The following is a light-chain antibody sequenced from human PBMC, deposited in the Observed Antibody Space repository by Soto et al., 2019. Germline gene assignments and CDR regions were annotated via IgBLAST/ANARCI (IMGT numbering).Light chain of an antibody. CDR2: VNSDGSH. V-gene: IGLV4-69*01. J-gene: IGLJ2*01. Sequence: QLVLTQSPSASASLGASVKLTCTLSSGHSSYAIAWHQHQAEKGPRYLMKVNSDGSHSKGDGIPDRFSGSSSGAERYLTISSLQSEDEADYYCQTWDTGVVFGGGTKLTVL. CDR3: QTWDTGVV. CDR1: SGHSSYA.